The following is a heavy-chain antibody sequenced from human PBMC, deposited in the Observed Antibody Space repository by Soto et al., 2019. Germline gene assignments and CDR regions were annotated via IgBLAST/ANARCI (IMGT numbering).Heavy chain of an antibody. CDR1: GYTFTSYA. V-gene: IGHV1-3*01. Sequence: ASVKVSCEASGYTFTSYAMHWVRQAPGQRLEWMGWINAGNGNTKYSQKFQGRVTITRDTSASTAYMELSSLRSEDTAVYYCARLVYCSGGSCGYYFDYWGQGTLVTVSS. D-gene: IGHD2-15*01. CDR2: INAGNGNT. CDR3: ARLVYCSGGSCGYYFDY. J-gene: IGHJ4*02.